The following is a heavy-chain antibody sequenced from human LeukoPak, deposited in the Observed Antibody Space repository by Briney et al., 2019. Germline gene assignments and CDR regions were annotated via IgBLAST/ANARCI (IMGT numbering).Heavy chain of an antibody. CDR1: GGSFSGYY. V-gene: IGHV4-31*11. CDR3: ARGSSGWLRFDY. CDR2: IYYSGNT. J-gene: IGHJ4*02. Sequence: PSETLSLTCAVYGGSFSGYYWSWIRQHPRKGLEWIGYIYYSGNTYYNPSLKSRVTISVDTSKNQFSLKLSSVTAADTAVYYCARGSSGWLRFDYWGQGTLVTVSS. D-gene: IGHD6-19*01.